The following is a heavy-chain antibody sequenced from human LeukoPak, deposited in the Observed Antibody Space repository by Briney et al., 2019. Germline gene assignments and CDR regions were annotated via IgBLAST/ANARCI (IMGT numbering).Heavy chain of an antibody. D-gene: IGHD2-2*01. CDR2: IYYSGST. J-gene: IGHJ6*02. CDR1: GGSISSYY. V-gene: IGHV4-59*01. CDR3: ARVPVVPAANDYYYYYGMDV. Sequence: SETLSLTCTVSGGSISSYYWSWIRQPPGKGLEWIGYIYYSGSTNYNPSLKSRVTISVDTSKNQFSLKLSSVTAADTAVYYCARVPVVPAANDYYYYYGMDVRGQGTTVTVSS.